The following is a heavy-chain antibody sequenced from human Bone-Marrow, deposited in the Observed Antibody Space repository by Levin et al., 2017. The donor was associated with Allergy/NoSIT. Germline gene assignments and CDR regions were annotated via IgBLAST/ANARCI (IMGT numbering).Heavy chain of an antibody. J-gene: IGHJ4*02. V-gene: IGHV3-9*01. Sequence: SLKISCAASGFTFDDFAMHWVRQVPGKGLEWVSGINWNRGIIGYADSVKDRFTISRDNARNSLFLQMNSLGPEDTALYYCAKGLNWGSPNTFDDWGQGTLVIVSS. CDR1: GFTFDDFA. CDR2: INWNRGII. D-gene: IGHD7-27*01. CDR3: AKGLNWGSPNTFDD.